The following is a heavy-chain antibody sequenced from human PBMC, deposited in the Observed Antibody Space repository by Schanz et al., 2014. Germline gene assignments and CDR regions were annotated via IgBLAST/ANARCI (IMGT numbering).Heavy chain of an antibody. CDR3: ARGGYSSGWYDRDIAHFDY. J-gene: IGHJ4*02. D-gene: IGHD6-19*01. V-gene: IGHV1-2*04. Sequence: QVQLVQSGAEVKKPGSSMKVSCKASGGTFNSYTINWVRQAPGQGLEWMGWINPNSGTTNYAQKFQGWVTMTRDTSTSTAYMELRSLRSDDTAVYYCARGGYSSGWYDRDIAHFDYWGQGTLVTVSS. CDR2: INPNSGTT. CDR1: GGTFNSYT.